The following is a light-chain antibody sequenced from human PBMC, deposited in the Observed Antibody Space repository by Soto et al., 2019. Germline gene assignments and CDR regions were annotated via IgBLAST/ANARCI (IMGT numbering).Light chain of an antibody. CDR3: SSYVGSNNFPYV. Sequence: QSALTQPASVSGSPGQSITISCTGTSSDFGNYNLVSWYQQHPGKVPKLILYEVDERPSGVPDRFSGSKSGNTASLTVSGLQAEDEADDYCSSYVGSNNFPYVFGTGTKV. J-gene: IGLJ1*01. V-gene: IGLV2-8*01. CDR1: SSDFGNYNL. CDR2: EVD.